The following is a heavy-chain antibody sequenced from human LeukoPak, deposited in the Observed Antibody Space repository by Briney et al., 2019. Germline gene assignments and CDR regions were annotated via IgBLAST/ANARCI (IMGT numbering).Heavy chain of an antibody. D-gene: IGHD3-22*01. CDR3: ARLAYDSSGMGGY. V-gene: IGHV1-69*05. Sequence: ASVKVSCKASGGTFSSYAISWVRQAPGQGLEWMGGIIPIFGTANYAQKFQGRVTITRDTSASTAHMELSSLRSEDTAVYYCARLAYDSSGMGGYWGQGTLVTVSS. CDR1: GGTFSSYA. CDR2: IIPIFGTA. J-gene: IGHJ4*02.